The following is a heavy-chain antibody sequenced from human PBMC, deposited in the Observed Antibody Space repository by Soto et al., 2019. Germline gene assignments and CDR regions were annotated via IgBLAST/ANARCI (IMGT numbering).Heavy chain of an antibody. CDR2: IKPDGSAT. D-gene: IGHD2-21*02. CDR1: GLNFGSYG. V-gene: IGHV3-7*01. J-gene: IGHJ4*02. CDR3: ARAGYCGPGCYYYFDY. Sequence: GGPLSISCRVSGLNFGSYGVNWVRLLPGKGLEWVAYIKPDGSATYYVDSVKGRFTISRDNAKNSLYLQMNSLRVEDTSVYYCARAGYCGPGCYYYFDYWGQGTLVTVSS.